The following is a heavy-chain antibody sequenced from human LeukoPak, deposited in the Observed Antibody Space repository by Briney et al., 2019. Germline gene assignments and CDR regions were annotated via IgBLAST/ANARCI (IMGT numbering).Heavy chain of an antibody. CDR1: GGAFSSYA. CDR2: INTNTGNP. J-gene: IGHJ5*02. V-gene: IGHV7-4-1*02. CDR3: AGRFIAAAGNWFDP. D-gene: IGHD6-13*01. Sequence: ASVNVSCKASGGAFSSYAMNWVRQAPGQGLEWMGWINTNTGNPTYAQGFTGRFVFSLDTSVSTAYLQISSLKAEDTAVYYCAGRFIAAAGNWFDPWGQGTLVTVSS.